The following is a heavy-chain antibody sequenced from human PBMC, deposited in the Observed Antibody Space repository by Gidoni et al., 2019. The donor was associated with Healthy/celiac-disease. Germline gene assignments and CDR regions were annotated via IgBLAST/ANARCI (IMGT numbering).Heavy chain of an antibody. V-gene: IGHV1-2*02. CDR1: GSTFTGYY. CDR3: AREGITMVRGVRNWFDP. CDR2: INPNSGGT. D-gene: IGHD3-10*01. J-gene: IGHJ5*02. Sequence: QVQLVQSGAEVKKPGASVTVSCKASGSTFTGYYMHWVRQAPGQGLEWMGWINPNSGGTNYAQKFQGRVTMTRDTSSSTAYMELSRLRSDDTAVYYCAREGITMVRGVRNWFDPWGQGTLVTVSS.